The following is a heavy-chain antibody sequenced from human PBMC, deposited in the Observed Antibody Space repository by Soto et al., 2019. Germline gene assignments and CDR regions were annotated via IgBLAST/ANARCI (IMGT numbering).Heavy chain of an antibody. CDR1: GCSITSGGYY. D-gene: IGHD4-17*01. CDR3: ARQGATVTTRGANWFDP. J-gene: IGHJ5*02. V-gene: IGHV4-39*01. Sequence: SEILSLTCTVSGCSITSGGYYWSWIRQHPGKGLEWIGYIYYSGSTYYNPSLKSRVTISVDTSKNQFSLKLSSVTAADTAVYYCARQGATVTTRGANWFDPWGQGTLVTVSS. CDR2: IYYSGST.